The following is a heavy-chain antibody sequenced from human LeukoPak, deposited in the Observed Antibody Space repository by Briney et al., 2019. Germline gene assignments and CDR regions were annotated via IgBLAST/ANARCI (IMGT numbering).Heavy chain of an antibody. CDR1: GFTFSSYA. CDR2: ISASGGST. Sequence: GGSLRLSCVTSGFTFSSYAMSWVRQAPGKGLEWVSAISASGGSTYYADSVKGRFTISRDNSKNTLYLQMNSLRAEDTAVYYCARGATVSYYGMDVWGQGTTVTVSS. J-gene: IGHJ6*02. D-gene: IGHD4-11*01. CDR3: ARGATVSYYGMDV. V-gene: IGHV3-23*01.